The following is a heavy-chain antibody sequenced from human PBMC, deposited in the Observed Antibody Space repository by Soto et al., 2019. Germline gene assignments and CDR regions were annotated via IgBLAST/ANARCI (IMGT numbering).Heavy chain of an antibody. J-gene: IGHJ6*02. V-gene: IGHV3-23*01. D-gene: IGHD1-26*01. CDR3: AKGVGATPVVDYYYGMDV. CDR2: ISGSGGST. CDR1: GFTFANAW. Sequence: WGSLRLSCAASGFTFANAWMSWVRQAPGKGLEWVSAISGSGGSTYYADSVKGRFTISRDNSKNTLYLQMNSLRAEDTAVYYCAKGVGATPVVDYYYGMDVWGQGTTVTVSS.